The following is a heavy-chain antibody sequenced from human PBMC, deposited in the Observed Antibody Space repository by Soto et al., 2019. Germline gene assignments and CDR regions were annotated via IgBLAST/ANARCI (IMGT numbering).Heavy chain of an antibody. CDR3: ARPRGYFDY. J-gene: IGHJ4*02. Sequence: PSQTLSLTCAISGDSVSSNSAAWNWIRQSPSRGLEWLGRTYYKSKWSNEYSVSVKSRMTISPDTSKNQFSLRLNSVTPEDTAVYYCARPRGYFDYWGQGVLVTVSS. CDR2: TYYKSKWSN. CDR1: GDSVSSNSAA. V-gene: IGHV6-1*01. D-gene: IGHD3-10*01.